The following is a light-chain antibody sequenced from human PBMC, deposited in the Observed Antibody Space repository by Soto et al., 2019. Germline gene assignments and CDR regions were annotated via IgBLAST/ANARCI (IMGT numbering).Light chain of an antibody. CDR2: STT. V-gene: IGLV7-43*01. CDR1: TGAVTSRYY. Sequence: QAVVTQEPSLTVSPGGTVTLTCASSTGAVTSRYYSSWFQQRPGQAPRALIYSTTNKHSWTPARFSGSLIGGKAVLTLSGVRTEDEADYFCLLYHGGDQCWVFGGGTKVTVL. J-gene: IGLJ3*02. CDR3: LLYHGGDQCWV.